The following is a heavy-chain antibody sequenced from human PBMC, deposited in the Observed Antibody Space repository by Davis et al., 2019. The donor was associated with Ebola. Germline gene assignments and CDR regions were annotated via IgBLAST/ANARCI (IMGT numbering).Heavy chain of an antibody. CDR1: GFTFSSYG. D-gene: IGHD2-2*01. CDR2: ISYDGSNK. J-gene: IGHJ6*02. CDR3: AKDIVVVPVYYYGMDV. V-gene: IGHV3-30*18. Sequence: LSLTCAASGFTFSSYGMHWVRQAPGKGLEWVAVISYDGSNKYYADSVKGRFTISRDNSKNTLYLQMNSLRAEDTAVYYCAKDIVVVPVYYYGMDVWGQGTTVTVSS.